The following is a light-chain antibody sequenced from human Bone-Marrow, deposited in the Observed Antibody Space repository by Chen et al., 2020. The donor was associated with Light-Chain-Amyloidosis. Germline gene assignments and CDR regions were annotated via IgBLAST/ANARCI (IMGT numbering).Light chain of an antibody. CDR3: QQRSNWPPWT. V-gene: IGKV3-11*01. Sequence: EIVLTQSPATLSLSPGESATLSCRASQSVSSYLAWYQQKLGQAPRLLIYDASNRATGIPARFSGSGYGTDFTLTISSLEPEDFAVYYCQQRSNWPPWTFGQGTKVEIK. CDR2: DAS. CDR1: QSVSSY. J-gene: IGKJ1*01.